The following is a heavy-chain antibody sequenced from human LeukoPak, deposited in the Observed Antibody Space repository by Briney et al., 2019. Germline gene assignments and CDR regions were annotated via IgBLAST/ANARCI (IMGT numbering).Heavy chain of an antibody. J-gene: IGHJ6*02. D-gene: IGHD4-17*01. V-gene: IGHV3-23*01. CDR3: ATRGFYGDLLGMDV. CDR1: GFTFSSYA. Sequence: PGGSLRLSCAASGFTFSSYAMSWVRQAPGKGLEWVSAISGSGGSTYYADSVKGRFTISRDNSKNTLYLQMNSLRAEDTAVYYCATRGFYGDLLGMDVWGQGTTVTVSS. CDR2: ISGSGGST.